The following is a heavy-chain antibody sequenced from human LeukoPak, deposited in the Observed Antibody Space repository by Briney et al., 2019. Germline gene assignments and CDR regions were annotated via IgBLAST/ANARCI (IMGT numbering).Heavy chain of an antibody. D-gene: IGHD2-21*02. V-gene: IGHV1-24*01. CDR2: FDPGGGET. Sequence: ASVKVSCKVSGYTLTVLSMHWVRQAPGKGLEWMRGFDPGGGETIYAQKFQGRVTMTEDTSTDTAYMELSSLRSEDTAVYYCATDLGMVTASYYYYGMDVWGQGTTVTVSS. CDR1: GYTLTVLS. CDR3: ATDLGMVTASYYYYGMDV. J-gene: IGHJ6*02.